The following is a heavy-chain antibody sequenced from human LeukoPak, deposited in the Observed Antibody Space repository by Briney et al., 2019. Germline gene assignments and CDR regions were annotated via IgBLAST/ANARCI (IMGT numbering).Heavy chain of an antibody. CDR1: GYTFTGYY. J-gene: IGHJ4*02. V-gene: IGHV1-2*06. Sequence: ASVKVSCKASGYTFTGYYMHWVRQAPGQGLEWMGRINPNSGGTNYAQKFQGRVTMTRDTSISTAYMELSSLRSEDTAVYYCARDRDGYNQFDYWGQGTLVTVSS. CDR3: ARDRDGYNQFDY. CDR2: INPNSGGT. D-gene: IGHD5-24*01.